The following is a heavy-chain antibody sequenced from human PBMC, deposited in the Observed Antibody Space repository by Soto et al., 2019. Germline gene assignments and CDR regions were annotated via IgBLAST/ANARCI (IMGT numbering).Heavy chain of an antibody. J-gene: IGHJ4*02. V-gene: IGHV3-15*07. CDR1: GFSFSDAW. D-gene: IGHD3-3*02. Sequence: EVQLVESGGGFVKPGGSLRLSCAASGFSFSDAWMNWVRQGPGKGLEWVARIEAKTDGGATDHAAPVKGRFAISRDDSKNTVFLQMDSLTTEDTAVYYCTADLASSNAWANDYWGQGTLVTVS. CDR3: TADLASSNAWANDY. CDR2: IEAKTDGGAT.